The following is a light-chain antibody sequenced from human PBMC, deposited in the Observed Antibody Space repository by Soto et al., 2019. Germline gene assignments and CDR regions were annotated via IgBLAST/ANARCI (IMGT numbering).Light chain of an antibody. V-gene: IGLV2-14*01. CDR2: DVN. J-gene: IGLJ1*01. CDR3: CSYATGSVYV. CDR1: SSDVGGYNY. Sequence: QSALTQPPSASGSPGQSVTISCTGTSSDVGGYNYVSWYQQHPGKVPKLMMFDVNNRPSGVSNRFSGSKSGNTASLTISGLQAEDEADYFCCSYATGSVYVFGTGTKVTVL.